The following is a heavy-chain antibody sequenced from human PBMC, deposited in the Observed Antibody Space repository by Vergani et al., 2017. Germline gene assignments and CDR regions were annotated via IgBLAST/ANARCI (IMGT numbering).Heavy chain of an antibody. CDR1: GGSISSGSYY. Sequence: QVQLQESGPGLVKPSQTLSLTCTVSGGSISSGSYYWSWIRQPAGKGLEWIGRIYTSGSTDYNPSLKSRVTISVDTSKNQFSLKLSSVTAAGTAVYYCAGSHITIFGVVNNWFDPWGQGTLVTVSA. CDR3: AGSHITIFGVVNNWFDP. V-gene: IGHV4-61*02. J-gene: IGHJ5*02. D-gene: IGHD3-3*01. CDR2: IYTSGST.